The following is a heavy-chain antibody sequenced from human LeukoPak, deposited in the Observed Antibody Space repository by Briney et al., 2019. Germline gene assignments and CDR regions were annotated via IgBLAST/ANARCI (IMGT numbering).Heavy chain of an antibody. CDR1: GSTFSTYT. V-gene: IGHV3-64*01. CDR2: ISGNGDIT. J-gene: IGHJ4*02. Sequence: PGGSLRLSCAASGSTFSTYTMHWVRQAPGKGLEYVSVISGNGDITYYANSMKGRFTISRDNSKNTLYLQMGSLRPEDMAVYYCRAVAATNEVDYWGQGTLVTVSS. D-gene: IGHD6-19*01. CDR3: RAVAATNEVDY.